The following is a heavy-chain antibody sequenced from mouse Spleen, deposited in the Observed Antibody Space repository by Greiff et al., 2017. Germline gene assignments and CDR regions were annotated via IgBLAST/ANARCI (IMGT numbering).Heavy chain of an antibody. Sequence: VQLQQSGAELVKPGASVKLSCKASGYTFTEYTIHWVKQRSGQGLEWIGWFYPGSGSIKYNEKFKDKATLTADKSSSTVYMELSRLTSEDSAVYFCARHEVPFYGSSYWYFDVWGAGTTVTVSS. CDR2: FYPGSGSI. CDR3: ARHEVPFYGSSYWYFDV. V-gene: IGHV1-62-2*01. D-gene: IGHD1-1*01. CDR1: GYTFTEYT. J-gene: IGHJ1*01.